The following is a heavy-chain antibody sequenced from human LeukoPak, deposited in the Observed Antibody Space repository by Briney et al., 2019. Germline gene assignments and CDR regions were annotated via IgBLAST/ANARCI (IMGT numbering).Heavy chain of an antibody. Sequence: SETLSLTCTVSGGSISSYYWSWIRQPPGKGLEWIGYIYYSGSTNYNPSLKSRVTISVDTSKNQFSLKLSSVTAADTAVYYCARLPRILWFGESYYYYYMDVWGKGTTVTVSS. CDR2: IYYSGST. V-gene: IGHV4-59*08. J-gene: IGHJ6*03. CDR3: ARLPRILWFGESYYYYYMDV. CDR1: GGSISSYY. D-gene: IGHD3-10*01.